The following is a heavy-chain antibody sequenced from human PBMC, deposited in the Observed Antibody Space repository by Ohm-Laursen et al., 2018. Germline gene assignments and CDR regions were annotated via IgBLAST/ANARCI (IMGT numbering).Heavy chain of an antibody. CDR3: AKGSGHDSSGLFDY. J-gene: IGHJ4*02. CDR1: GASISSYY. Sequence: GTLSLTCAVSGASISSYYWNWFRQPPGKGLEYIGYIYYSGSTYYNPSLKSRVTISVDTTKNQFSLKLSSVTAADMAVYYCAKGSGHDSSGLFDYWGQGTLVTVSS. D-gene: IGHD3-22*01. V-gene: IGHV4-59*01. CDR2: IYYSGST.